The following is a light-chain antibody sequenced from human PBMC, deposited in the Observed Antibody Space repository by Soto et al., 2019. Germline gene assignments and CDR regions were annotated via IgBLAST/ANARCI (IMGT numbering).Light chain of an antibody. Sequence: QSALTQPPSASGTPGQRVTISCSGSSSNMGTNTVNWYQHLPGTAPKLLIYSDNQRPSGVPDRFSGSKSGTSASLAITGLQSEDEADYYCAAWDGSLSHILFGGGTKVTVL. CDR1: SSNMGTNT. CDR3: AAWDGSLSHIL. J-gene: IGLJ2*01. CDR2: SDN. V-gene: IGLV1-44*01.